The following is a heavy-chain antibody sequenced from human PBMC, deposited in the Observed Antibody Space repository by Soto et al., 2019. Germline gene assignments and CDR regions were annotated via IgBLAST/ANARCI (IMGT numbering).Heavy chain of an antibody. D-gene: IGHD4-4*01. CDR1: GGYFSGYH. CDR3: ATFVGATTVTRGSPRDY. CDR2: INPSGSI. V-gene: IGHV4-34*01. Sequence: VQLQQWGAGLLKPSETLSLTCAVYGGYFSGYHWSWFRQPPGKGLEWIGEINPSGSINYNPSLKSRVTISVDTSKNQFSLNLSSVTAADTAVYYCATFVGATTVTRGSPRDYWGQGTLVTVSS. J-gene: IGHJ4*02.